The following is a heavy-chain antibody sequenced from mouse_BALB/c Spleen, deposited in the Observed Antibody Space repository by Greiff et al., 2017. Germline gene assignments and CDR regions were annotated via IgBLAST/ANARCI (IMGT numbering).Heavy chain of an antibody. J-gene: IGHJ3*01. CDR3: ASYYDYVPFAY. V-gene: IGHV2-9*02. D-gene: IGHD2-4*01. CDR1: GFSLTSYG. CDR2: IWAGGST. Sequence: VKVVESGPGLVAPSQSLSITCTVSGFSLTSYGVHWVRQPPGKGLEWLGVIWAGGSTNYNSALMSRLSISKDNSKSQVFLKMNSLQTDDTAMYYCASYYDYVPFAYWGQGTLVTVSA.